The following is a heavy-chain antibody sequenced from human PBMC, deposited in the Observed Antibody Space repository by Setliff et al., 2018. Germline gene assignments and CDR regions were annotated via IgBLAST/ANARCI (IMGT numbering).Heavy chain of an antibody. CDR2: IKTKAAGETT. J-gene: IGHJ4*02. Sequence: GGSLRLSCAASGFSFGGHDMHWVRQAPGKGLEWVGRIKTKAAGETTDYAAPVKDRFTISRDDSKNTLYLQMNSLTTDDTAVYYCTTDPDLNYWGQGTLVTVSS. V-gene: IGHV3-15*01. CDR3: TTDPDLNY. CDR1: GFSFGGHD.